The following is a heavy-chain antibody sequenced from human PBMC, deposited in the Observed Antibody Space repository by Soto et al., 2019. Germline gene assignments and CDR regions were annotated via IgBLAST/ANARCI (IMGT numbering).Heavy chain of an antibody. CDR2: VYYTGST. D-gene: IGHD4-17*01. J-gene: IGHJ5*02. V-gene: IGHV4-31*03. CDR3: AKDPSPQPTTVVTPGWFAP. CDR1: GDSISSGGYY. Sequence: SGTLCLTCTVSGDSISSGGYYWGWIRQHPGKGLEWIGYVYYTGSTYYNPSLKSRVTISVDTSKNPFSLKLWSVTAADTAVYYCAKDPSPQPTTVVTPGWFAPWGQGILVTVSS.